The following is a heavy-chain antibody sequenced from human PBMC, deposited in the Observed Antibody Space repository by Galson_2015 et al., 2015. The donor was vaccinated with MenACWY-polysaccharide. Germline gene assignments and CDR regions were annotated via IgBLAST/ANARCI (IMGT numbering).Heavy chain of an antibody. CDR3: AKDSTDFWSVAGRFDH. CDR2: ISSDGSST. V-gene: IGHV3-74*01. D-gene: IGHD3-3*01. CDR1: GFTFSSYW. J-gene: IGHJ5*02. Sequence: SLRLSCAASGFTFSSYWMHWVRQAPGKGLVWVSRISSDGSSTSYAGSVKGRFTISRDNAKNTLYLQMNSLRAEDTAVYYCAKDSTDFWSVAGRFDHWGQGTLVTVSS.